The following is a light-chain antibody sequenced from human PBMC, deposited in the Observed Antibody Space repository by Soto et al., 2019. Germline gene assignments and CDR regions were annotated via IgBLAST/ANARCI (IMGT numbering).Light chain of an antibody. CDR2: WAS. CDR3: QQHYSTPRT. CDR1: QSVLYSSNNKNY. Sequence: DIVMTQSPDSLAVTLGERATINCKSSQSVLYSSNNKNYLAWYQQKPEQPPELLIYWASTRKSGVPDRFSGSESGTDFTLTISSLQAEDAAVYYCQQHYSTPRTFGHGTKVEIK. V-gene: IGKV4-1*01. J-gene: IGKJ1*01.